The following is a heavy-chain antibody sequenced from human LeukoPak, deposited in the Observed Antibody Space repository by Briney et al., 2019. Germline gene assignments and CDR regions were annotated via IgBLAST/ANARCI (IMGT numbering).Heavy chain of an antibody. CDR2: IWYDGSNK. Sequence: PGGSLRLSCAASGFTFSSYGMHWVRQAPGKGLEWVAVIWYDGSNKYYADSVKGRFTISRDNSKNPLYQQMNSLRAEDTAVYYCARDADGYCSGGSCFNWFDPWGQGTLVTVSS. CDR1: GFTFSSYG. J-gene: IGHJ5*02. D-gene: IGHD2-15*01. V-gene: IGHV3-33*01. CDR3: ARDADGYCSGGSCFNWFDP.